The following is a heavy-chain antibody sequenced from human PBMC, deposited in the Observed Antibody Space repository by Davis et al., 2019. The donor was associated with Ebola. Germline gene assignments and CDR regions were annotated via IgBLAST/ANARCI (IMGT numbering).Heavy chain of an antibody. CDR3: ARGRRIRDGYNLAFDY. D-gene: IGHD5-24*01. Sequence: LRLSCAVYGGSFSGYYWSWIRQPPGKGLEWIGEINHSGSTNYNPSLKSRVTISVDTSKNQFSLKLSSVTAADTAVYYCARGRRIRDGYNLAFDYWGQGTLVTVSS. CDR1: GGSFSGYY. V-gene: IGHV4-34*01. J-gene: IGHJ4*02. CDR2: INHSGST.